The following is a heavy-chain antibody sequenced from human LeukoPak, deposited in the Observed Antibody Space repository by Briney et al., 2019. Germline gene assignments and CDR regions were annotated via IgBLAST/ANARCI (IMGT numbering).Heavy chain of an antibody. CDR3: ARDAVAATPGFLYYYYYMDV. J-gene: IGHJ6*03. CDR2: INPNSGGT. CDR1: GYTFTGYY. D-gene: IGHD2-15*01. Sequence: ASVKVSCKASGYTFTGYYMHWVRQAPGQGLEWMGRINPNSGGTNYAQKFQGRVTMTRDTSISTAYMELSGLRSDDTAVYYCARDAVAATPGFLYYYYYMDVWGKGTTVTVSS. V-gene: IGHV1-2*06.